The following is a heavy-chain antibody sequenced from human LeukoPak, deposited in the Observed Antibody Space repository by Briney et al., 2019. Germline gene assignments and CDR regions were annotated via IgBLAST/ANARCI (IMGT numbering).Heavy chain of an antibody. Sequence: PGGSLRLSCAVPGFTFSSYSMNWVRQAPGKGLEWVSSMSSGSSYIYYADSVKGRFTISRDNAKNSLYLQMDSLRAEDTAVYYCARDRGLFDYWGQGTLVTVSS. CDR2: MSSGSSYI. CDR1: GFTFSSYS. V-gene: IGHV3-21*01. J-gene: IGHJ4*02. CDR3: ARDRGLFDY. D-gene: IGHD3-10*01.